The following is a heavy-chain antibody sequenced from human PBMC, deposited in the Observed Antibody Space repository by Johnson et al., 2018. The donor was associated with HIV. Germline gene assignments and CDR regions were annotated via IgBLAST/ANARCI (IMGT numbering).Heavy chain of an antibody. D-gene: IGHD6-13*01. CDR3: ARDDLGNPFSSYDAFDI. CDR2: IRNDGSNK. Sequence: QVQLVESGGGVVQPGGSLRLSCEASRFTFSSYGMHWVRQAPGKGLEWVAFIRNDGSNKNYGDSVKGRFTISRDNSKNTLYLQMNSLRAGDTAVYYCARDDLGNPFSSYDAFDIWGQGTMVTVSS. J-gene: IGHJ3*02. CDR1: RFTFSSYG. V-gene: IGHV3-30*02.